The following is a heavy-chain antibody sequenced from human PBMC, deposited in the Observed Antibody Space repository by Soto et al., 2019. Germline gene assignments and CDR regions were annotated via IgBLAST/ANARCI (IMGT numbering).Heavy chain of an antibody. CDR3: ASSRALYSSGWYQVYFDY. CDR1: GLLFTSYT. Sequence: GGSLRLSCEVSGLLFTSYTMNWVRQAPGKGLEWVASITGSASFTYYADSVKGRFTISRDNAKNSLYLHMDSLRAEDTALYYCASSRALYSSGWYQVYFDYWGQGTLVTVSS. J-gene: IGHJ4*02. V-gene: IGHV3-21*06. D-gene: IGHD6-19*01. CDR2: ITGSASFT.